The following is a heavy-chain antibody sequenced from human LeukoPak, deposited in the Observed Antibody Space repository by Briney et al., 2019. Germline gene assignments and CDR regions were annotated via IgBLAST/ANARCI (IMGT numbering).Heavy chain of an antibody. J-gene: IGHJ4*02. V-gene: IGHV4-59*01. CDR1: GGSFSGYY. CDR2: IYYSGNT. D-gene: IGHD6-19*01. Sequence: SETLSLTCAVYGGSFSGYYWSWIRQPPGKGLEWIGYIYYSGNTNYNPSLKSRVTISVDTSKNQFSLKLSSVTAADTAVYYCAKILVTGKTDYWGQGTLVTVSS. CDR3: AKILVTGKTDY.